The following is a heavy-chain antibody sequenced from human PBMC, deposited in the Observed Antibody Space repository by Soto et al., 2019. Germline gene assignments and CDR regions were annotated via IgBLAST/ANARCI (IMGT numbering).Heavy chain of an antibody. V-gene: IGHV3-23*01. Sequence: EVQLLESGGGLVQPGGSLRLSCATSGFTFSHYAMSWVRQAPGKGLEWVSSTSGSGESTYYADSVKGRFTISRDNSKNTLYLQMNSLRAEDTAVYYCAKEGVNWNYCYFDYWGQGTLVTVSS. CDR1: GFTFSHYA. CDR3: AKEGVNWNYCYFDY. D-gene: IGHD1-7*01. CDR2: TSGSGEST. J-gene: IGHJ4*02.